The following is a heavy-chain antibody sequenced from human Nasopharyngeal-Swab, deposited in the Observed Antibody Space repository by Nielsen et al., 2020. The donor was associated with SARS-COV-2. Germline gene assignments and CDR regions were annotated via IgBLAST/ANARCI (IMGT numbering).Heavy chain of an antibody. Sequence: SVKVSCNASGGTFSSYAISWVRQAPGQGLEWMGGIIPIFGTANYAQKFQGRVTITADKSTSTAYMELSSLRSEDTAVYYCARAPGGIQLWLPYRDAFDIWGQGTMVTVSS. CDR2: IIPIFGTA. CDR3: ARAPGGIQLWLPYRDAFDI. D-gene: IGHD5-18*01. CDR1: GGTFSSYA. V-gene: IGHV1-69*06. J-gene: IGHJ3*02.